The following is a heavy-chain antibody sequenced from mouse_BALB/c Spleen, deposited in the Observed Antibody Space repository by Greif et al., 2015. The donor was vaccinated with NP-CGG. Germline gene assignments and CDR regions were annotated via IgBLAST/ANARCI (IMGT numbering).Heavy chain of an antibody. CDR2: INPSTGYT. V-gene: IGHV1-7*01. Sequence: QVQLKESGAELAKPGASVKMSCKASGYTFTSYWMHWVKQRPGQGLEWIGYINPSTGYTEYNQKFKDKATLTADKSSSTAYMQLSSLTSEDSAVYYCARWVYYFDYWGQGTTLTVSS. CDR1: GYTFTSYW. J-gene: IGHJ2*01. CDR3: ARWVYYFDY.